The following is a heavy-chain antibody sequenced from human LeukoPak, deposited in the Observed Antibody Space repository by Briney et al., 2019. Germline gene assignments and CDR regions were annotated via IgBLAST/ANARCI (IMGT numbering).Heavy chain of an antibody. CDR2: MNPNSGNT. CDR1: GYTFTSYD. V-gene: IGHV1-8*03. J-gene: IGHJ4*02. D-gene: IGHD3-3*01. Sequence: ASVKVSCKASGYTFTSYDINWVRQATGQGLEWMGWMNPNSGNTGYAQKFQGRVTITRNTSISTAYMELSSLRSEDTAVYYCAKLLSGDTTYYDFWSGLSVDYWGQGTLVTVSS. CDR3: AKLLSGDTTYYDFWSGLSVDY.